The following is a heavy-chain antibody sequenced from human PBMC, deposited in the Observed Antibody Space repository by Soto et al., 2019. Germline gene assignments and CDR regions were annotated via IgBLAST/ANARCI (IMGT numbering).Heavy chain of an antibody. CDR1: GFTFSSYA. J-gene: IGHJ6*03. D-gene: IGHD3-10*01. V-gene: IGHV3-23*01. CDR3: AKGISAGSGSYYNFYYYYYMDV. Sequence: EVQLLESGGGLVQPGGSLRLSCAASGFTFSSYAMSWVRQAPGKGLEWVSAISGSGGSTYYADSVKGRFTISRDNSKNTLYLQMNSLRAEDTAVYYCAKGISAGSGSYYNFYYYYYMDVWRKGTTVTVSS. CDR2: ISGSGGST.